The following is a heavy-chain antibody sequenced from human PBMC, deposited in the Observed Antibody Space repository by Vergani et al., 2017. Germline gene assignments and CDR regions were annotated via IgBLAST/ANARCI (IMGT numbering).Heavy chain of an antibody. Sequence: QVQLVESGGGLVKPGGSLRLPCAASGFTFSDYYMSWIRQAPGQGLERVSYISSSCSTIYYADSVKGRFTISRDNSKNPLYLPMNSLRAEDTAVYYCAKDETSFDVWYFDYWGEGTLVTVSS. CDR2: ISSSCSTI. V-gene: IGHV3-11*01. CDR3: AKDETSFDVWYFDY. D-gene: IGHD2-8*01. CDR1: GFTFSDYY. J-gene: IGHJ4*02.